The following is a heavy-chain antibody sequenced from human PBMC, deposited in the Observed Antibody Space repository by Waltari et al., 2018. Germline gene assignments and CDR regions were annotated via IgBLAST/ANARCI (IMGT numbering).Heavy chain of an antibody. V-gene: IGHV1-18*01. CDR2: ISAYKGNT. CDR3: ARDPRRGSSWYNWFDP. Sequence: QVQLVQSGAEVKKPGASVKVSCKASGYTFTSYGISWVRQAPGQGLEWMGWISAYKGNTNYAQKLQGRVTMTTDTSTSTAYMELRSLRSDDTAVYYCARDPRRGSSWYNWFDPWGQGTLVTVSS. CDR1: GYTFTSYG. J-gene: IGHJ5*02. D-gene: IGHD6-13*01.